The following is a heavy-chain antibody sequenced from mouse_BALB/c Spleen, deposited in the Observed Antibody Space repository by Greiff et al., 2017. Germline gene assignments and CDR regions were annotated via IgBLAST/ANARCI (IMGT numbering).Heavy chain of an antibody. J-gene: IGHJ2*01. Sequence: VQLKESGGGLVKPGGSLKLSCAASGFTFSSYAMSWVRQTPEKRLEWVATISSGGSYTYYPDSVKGRFTISRDNAKNTLYLQMSSLKSEDTAMYYCARHGSPFDYWGQGTTLTVSS. CDR2: ISSGGSYT. CDR3: ARHGSPFDY. D-gene: IGHD1-1*01. V-gene: IGHV5-6*01. CDR1: GFTFSSYA.